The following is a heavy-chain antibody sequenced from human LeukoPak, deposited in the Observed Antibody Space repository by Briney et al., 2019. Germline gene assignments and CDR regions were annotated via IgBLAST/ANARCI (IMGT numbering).Heavy chain of an antibody. D-gene: IGHD5/OR15-5a*01. V-gene: IGHV4-34*01. CDR3: ARSVSWYFDL. CDR1: GGSFSGYY. CDR2: IDHSGST. J-gene: IGHJ2*01. Sequence: SQTLSLTCAVYGGSFSGYYWTWIRQPPGKGLEWIGEIDHSGSTNYNPSLKSRVTISLDTSKNQFSLKLSSVDAADTTVYYWARSVSWYFDLWGRGTLVTVSS.